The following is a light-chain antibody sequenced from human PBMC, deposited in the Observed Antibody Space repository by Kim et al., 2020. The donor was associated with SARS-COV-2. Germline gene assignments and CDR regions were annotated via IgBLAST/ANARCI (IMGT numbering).Light chain of an antibody. Sequence: RATINCQSSQSVLYSSNNRSYLAWYQQKPGQPPKLLIYWASTREFGVPDRFTGSGSGTDFTLTISSLQAEDVAVYYCQQYYSTPYTFGQGTKLEI. CDR1: QSVLYSSNNRSY. CDR2: WAS. CDR3: QQYYSTPYT. V-gene: IGKV4-1*01. J-gene: IGKJ2*01.